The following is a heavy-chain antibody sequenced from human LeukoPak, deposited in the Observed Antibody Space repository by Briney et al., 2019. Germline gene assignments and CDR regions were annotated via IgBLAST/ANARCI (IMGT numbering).Heavy chain of an antibody. Sequence: PSETLSLTCTVSGGSISSSSYYWGWVRQPPGKGLEWIGTIYYSGSTYKNASLKRRVTISVDTSKNEFALKLTSVTAADTAVYYCARVGTYFGTSGHSWPHWFDPWGQGTLVTVSS. CDR1: GGSISSSSYY. J-gene: IGHJ5*02. CDR2: IYYSGST. D-gene: IGHD3-22*01. V-gene: IGHV4-39*06. CDR3: ARVGTYFGTSGHSWPHWFDP.